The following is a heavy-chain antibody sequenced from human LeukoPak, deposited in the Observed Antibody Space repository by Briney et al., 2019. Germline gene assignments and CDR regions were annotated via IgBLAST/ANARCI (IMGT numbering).Heavy chain of an antibody. Sequence: SETLSLTCTVSGGSISSYYWSWIRQPPGKGLEWIGYIYTSGSTNYNPSLKSRVTISVDTSKNQFSLKLSSVTAADTAVYYCARLGRYQLLSYYYYMDVWGKGTTVTVSS. V-gene: IGHV4-4*09. CDR3: ARLGRYQLLSYYYYMDV. D-gene: IGHD2-2*01. CDR2: IYTSGST. CDR1: GGSISSYY. J-gene: IGHJ6*03.